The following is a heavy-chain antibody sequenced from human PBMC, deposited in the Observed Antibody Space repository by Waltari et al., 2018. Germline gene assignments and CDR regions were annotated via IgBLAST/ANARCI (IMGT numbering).Heavy chain of an antibody. J-gene: IGHJ6*02. Sequence: QVQLVQSGAEVKKPGSSVKVSCKSSADTLRTYAISWAGPARGQGLEWMGGIIPIFGTANYAQKFQGRVTITTDESTSTAYMELSSLRSEDTAVYYCAGGLRAYYYYYGMDVWGQGTTVTVSS. CDR1: ADTLRTYA. CDR3: AGGLRAYYYYYGMDV. CDR2: IIPIFGTA. V-gene: IGHV1-69*05. D-gene: IGHD2-15*01.